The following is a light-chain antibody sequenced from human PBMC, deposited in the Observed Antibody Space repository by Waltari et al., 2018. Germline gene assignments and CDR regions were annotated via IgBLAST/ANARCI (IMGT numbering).Light chain of an antibody. CDR2: HTS. Sequence: EIVLTQSPGPLSLSPGERATLSCWASQRVGKYLAWYQQKPGQAPRLLIYHTSNRATGIPDRFSGSGSGTDFSLTISRLEPEDFAVYYCQHYVRLPATFGQGTKVEIK. CDR1: QRVGKY. V-gene: IGKV3-20*01. CDR3: QHYVRLPAT. J-gene: IGKJ1*01.